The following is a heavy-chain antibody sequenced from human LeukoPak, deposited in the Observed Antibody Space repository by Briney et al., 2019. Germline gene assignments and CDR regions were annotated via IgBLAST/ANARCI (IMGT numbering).Heavy chain of an antibody. CDR3: ARGGFGELFEYYFDY. J-gene: IGHJ4*02. V-gene: IGHV3-9*01. Sequence: GGSLRLSCAASGFTFDDYAMHWVRQAPGKGLEWVSGISWNSGSIGYADSVKGRFTISRDNAKNSLYLQMNSLRAEDTAMYYCARGGFGELFEYYFDYWGQGTLVTVSS. CDR1: GFTFDDYA. D-gene: IGHD3-10*01. CDR2: ISWNSGSI.